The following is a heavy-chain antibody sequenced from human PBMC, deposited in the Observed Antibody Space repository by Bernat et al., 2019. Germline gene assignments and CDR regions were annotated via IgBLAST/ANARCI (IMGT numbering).Heavy chain of an antibody. V-gene: IGHV5-51*01. Sequence: EVQLVQSGAAVKKPGESLKISCKASGYSFTNYWLGWVRQMPGKGLAWMVIIYPGDSETRYSPSFQGQVTISADKSISTAYLQWSSLKASDTAMYYCARRYCSGGTCPNNWFDPWGQGTLVTVSS. CDR3: ARRYCSGGTCPNNWFDP. CDR1: GYSFTNYW. CDR2: IYPGDSET. D-gene: IGHD2-15*01. J-gene: IGHJ5*02.